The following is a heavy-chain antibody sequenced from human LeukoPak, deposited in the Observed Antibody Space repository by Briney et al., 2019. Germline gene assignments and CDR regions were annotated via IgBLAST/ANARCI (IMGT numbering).Heavy chain of an antibody. CDR3: ARDADIGYCSSTSCVEFDP. CDR2: INPNSGGT. D-gene: IGHD2-2*03. J-gene: IGHJ5*02. CDR1: GYTCTDYY. V-gene: IGHV1-2*02. Sequence: ASVKVSCKASGYTCTDYYMHWVRQAPGQGLEWMGWINPNSGGTNYAQKFQGRVTMTRDTSISTAYMELSRLRSDDTAVYYCARDADIGYCSSTSCVEFDPWGQGTLVTVSS.